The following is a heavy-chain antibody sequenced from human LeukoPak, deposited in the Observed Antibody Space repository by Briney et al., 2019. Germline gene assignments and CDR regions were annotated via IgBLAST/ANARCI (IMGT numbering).Heavy chain of an antibody. Sequence: GESLKISCKGSGYRFTSYWIAWARQMPGKGLEWMRIIYPGDSDTRYSPSFKGHATIPAEKPISTAYLQWSSLKASDTAMYYCARHLRSLSYYYGSGSYIDFDYWGQGTLVTVSS. J-gene: IGHJ4*02. CDR1: GYRFTSYW. CDR3: ARHLRSLSYYYGSGSYIDFDY. CDR2: IYPGDSDT. V-gene: IGHV5-51*01. D-gene: IGHD3-10*01.